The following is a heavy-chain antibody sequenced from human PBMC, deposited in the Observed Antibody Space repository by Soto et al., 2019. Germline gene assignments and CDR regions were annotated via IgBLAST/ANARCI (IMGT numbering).Heavy chain of an antibody. CDR1: GGTFSSYA. CDR3: ASLSYDSSGYSPFDY. V-gene: IGHV1-69*13. J-gene: IGHJ4*02. Sequence: SVKVSCKASGGTFSSYAISWVRQAPGQGLEWMGGIIPIFGTANYAQKFQGRVTITADESTSPAYMELSSLRSEDTAVYYCASLSYDSSGYSPFDYWGQGTLVTVSS. CDR2: IIPIFGTA. D-gene: IGHD3-22*01.